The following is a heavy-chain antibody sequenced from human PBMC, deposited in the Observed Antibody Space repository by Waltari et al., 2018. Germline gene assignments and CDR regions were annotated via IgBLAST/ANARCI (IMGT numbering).Heavy chain of an antibody. CDR3: SGGEVTGTDF. CDR1: GFSFRGSS. D-gene: IGHD6-19*01. Sequence: EVQVVESGGGLVQPGGSLNLSCATSGFSFRGSSIHWVRQTSGKGREWVGRIRREPYNYATAYSASVKGRFTISRDDSKNTAFLQMNSLMTEDTAVYYCSGGEVTGTDFWGQGTLVTVSS. J-gene: IGHJ4*02. CDR2: IRREPYNYAT. V-gene: IGHV3-73*01.